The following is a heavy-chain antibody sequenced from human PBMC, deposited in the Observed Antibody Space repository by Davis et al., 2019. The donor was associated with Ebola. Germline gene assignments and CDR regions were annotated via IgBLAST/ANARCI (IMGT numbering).Heavy chain of an antibody. CDR3: TTLSGSSDHP. V-gene: IGHV3-73*01. CDR1: GLTFSESS. D-gene: IGHD1-26*01. Sequence: PGGSLRLSCAASGLTFSESSMHWVRQAPGKGLEWVGRIRSKVNSYATAYAASVKGRFTISRDDSKNTAYLQMNNLNTEDTAVYYCTTLSGSSDHPWGQGTLVTVSS. J-gene: IGHJ5*02. CDR2: IRSKVNSYAT.